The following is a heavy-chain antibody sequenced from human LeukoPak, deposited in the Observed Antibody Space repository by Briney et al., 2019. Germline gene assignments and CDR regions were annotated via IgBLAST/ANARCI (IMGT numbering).Heavy chain of an antibody. D-gene: IGHD1-20*01. CDR3: ARDSLRGITGTPNWFDP. CDR2: INAGNGNT. CDR1: GYTFTSYA. Sequence: WASVKVSCKASGYTFTSYAMHWVRQAPGQRLEWMGWINAGNGNTKYSQKFQGRVTITRDTSASTAYMELSSLRSEDTAVYYCARDSLRGITGTPNWFDPWGQGTLVTVSS. J-gene: IGHJ5*02. V-gene: IGHV1-3*01.